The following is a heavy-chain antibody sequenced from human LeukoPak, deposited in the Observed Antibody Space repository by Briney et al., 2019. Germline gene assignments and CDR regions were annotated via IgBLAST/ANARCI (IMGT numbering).Heavy chain of an antibody. CDR1: VYTFTFYY. D-gene: IGHD5/OR15-5a*01. Sequence: GASVTVSFKASVYTFTFYYIHYVGQALGQGREGMGWINPNTGETKYAQKFQGTVPMTRDTSISTAYMELSRLRSDDTTVYYCARQSLRNFDYWGQGTLVTVSS. CDR2: INPNTGET. J-gene: IGHJ4*02. CDR3: ARQSLRNFDY. V-gene: IGHV1-2*02.